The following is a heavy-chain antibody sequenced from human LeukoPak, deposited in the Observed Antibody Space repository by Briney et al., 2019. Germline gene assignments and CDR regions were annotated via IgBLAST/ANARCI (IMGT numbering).Heavy chain of an antibody. J-gene: IGHJ4*02. CDR1: GFTFSDYY. D-gene: IGHD3-3*01. Sequence: GGSLRLSCAASGFTFSDYYMSWIRQAPGKGLEWVSYISSSGSTICYADSVKGRFTISRDNAKNSLYLQMNSLRAEDTAVYYCARDRYYDFWSGYSGFDYWGQGTLVTVSS. CDR2: ISSSGSTI. CDR3: ARDRYYDFWSGYSGFDY. V-gene: IGHV3-11*01.